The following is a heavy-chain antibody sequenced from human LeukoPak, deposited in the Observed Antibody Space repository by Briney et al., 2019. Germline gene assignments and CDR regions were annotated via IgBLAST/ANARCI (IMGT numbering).Heavy chain of an antibody. D-gene: IGHD3-10*01. V-gene: IGHV4-30-4*01. CDR1: GGSVNTNGYY. CDR2: IRDNGNT. J-gene: IGHJ4*02. Sequence: SGTLSLACTVSGGSVNTNGYYWTWIRQPPGKGLEWIGYIRDNGNTKYNPSLESRITISADTSKNQFSLNLNSVTAADTAVYYCARIPILREGWGYFDYWGQGTLVTVSS. CDR3: ARIPILREGWGYFDY.